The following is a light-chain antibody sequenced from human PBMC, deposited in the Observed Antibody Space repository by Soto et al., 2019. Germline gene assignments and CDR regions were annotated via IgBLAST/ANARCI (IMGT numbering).Light chain of an antibody. J-gene: IGLJ2*01. CDR2: EVS. CDR3: SSYTSSNTLI. Sequence: QSVLTQPASVSGSLGQSITISCTGTSSDVGAYNYVSWYQQQPGKAPKLMISEVSNRPSGVSNRFSGSKSGNTASLTISGLQAEDEADYYCSSYTSSNTLIFGGGTKVTVL. CDR1: SSDVGAYNY. V-gene: IGLV2-14*01.